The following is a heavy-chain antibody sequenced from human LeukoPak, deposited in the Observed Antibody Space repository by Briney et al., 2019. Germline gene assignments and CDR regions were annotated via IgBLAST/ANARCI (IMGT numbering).Heavy chain of an antibody. J-gene: IGHJ4*02. V-gene: IGHV1-69*13. CDR1: GGTFSSYD. D-gene: IGHD3-22*01. CDR3: VRGTYYYDSSGYDYFVY. Sequence: ASVKVSCKASGGTFSSYDISWVRPAPGQGLERMGGIIPIFGTANYAQKFQGRVTITADESTSTAYMELSSLRSEDTAVYYCVRGTYYYDSSGYDYFVYWGQGTLVTVSS. CDR2: IIPIFGTA.